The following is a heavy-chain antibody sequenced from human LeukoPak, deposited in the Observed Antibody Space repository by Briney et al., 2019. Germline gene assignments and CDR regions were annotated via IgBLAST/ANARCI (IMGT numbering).Heavy chain of an antibody. V-gene: IGHV3-23*01. CDR1: GFTFSDYA. CDR2: ASYYVGKQ. Sequence: GGSLTLSCAASGFTFSDYAMSWVRQAPGKGLEWVSTASYYVGKQYHADSVRGRFTVSRDNSRNTVSLQMSSLRVADTGIYYCAKAGIGADGAGFLCEYWGQGTLVTVSS. CDR3: AKAGIGADGAGFLCEY. D-gene: IGHD1-1*01. J-gene: IGHJ4*02.